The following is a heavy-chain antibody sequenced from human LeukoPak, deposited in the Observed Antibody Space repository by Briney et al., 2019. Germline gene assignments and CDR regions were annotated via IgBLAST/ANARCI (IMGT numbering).Heavy chain of an antibody. V-gene: IGHV3-30*02. CDR1: GFTFSTYG. J-gene: IGHJ6*03. Sequence: GGSLSLSSAGSGFTFSTYGMHWARQAPGHGLEWVAFIWYDGTNKYYEDSGKGRFTISRDNSKNTLYLQMNSLRAEDTAVYYCAKAPRGGHYYYYYMDVWGKGTTVTISS. CDR2: IWYDGTNK. D-gene: IGHD3-10*01. CDR3: AKAPRGGHYYYYYMDV.